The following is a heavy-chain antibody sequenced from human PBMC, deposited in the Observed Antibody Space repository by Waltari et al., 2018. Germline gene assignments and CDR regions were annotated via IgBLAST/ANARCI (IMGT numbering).Heavy chain of an antibody. D-gene: IGHD3-3*01. CDR1: CFSCRTLS. J-gene: IGHJ4*02. V-gene: IGHV3-7*04. Sequence: ESQLVASGGTLVRPGRARRLSCASYCFSCRTLSTSWVRQARGKGLEWVASINKDGETDYVDSVKGRFTISRDTAKNSLYLLLNTLGADDSGVYFCASDPTLFGIRQNYFDSWGQGTQVTVSS. CDR3: ASDPTLFGIRQNYFDS. CDR2: INKDGET.